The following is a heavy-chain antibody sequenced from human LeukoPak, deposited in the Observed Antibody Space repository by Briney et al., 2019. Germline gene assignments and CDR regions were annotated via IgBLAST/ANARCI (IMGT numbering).Heavy chain of an antibody. V-gene: IGHV4-59*01. D-gene: IGHD6-13*01. Sequence: SETLSLTCTVSGGSISSYYWSWIRQPPGKGLELIGYIYYSGSTNYNPSLKSRVTISVDTSKNQFSLKLSSVTAADTAVYYCARRRAEGGSNGHYNWFDPWGQGILVTVSS. CDR3: ARRRAEGGSNGHYNWFDP. J-gene: IGHJ5*02. CDR2: IYYSGST. CDR1: GGSISSYY.